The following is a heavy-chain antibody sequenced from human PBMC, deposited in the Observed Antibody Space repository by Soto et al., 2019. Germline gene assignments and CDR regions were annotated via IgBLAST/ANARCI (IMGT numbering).Heavy chain of an antibody. CDR1: GFTFSSYA. CDR3: ARVRFGELV. CDR2: IGVGGGDR. V-gene: IGHV3-23*01. D-gene: IGHD3-10*01. Sequence: EVQLLESGGGLVQPGGSLRLSCAASGFTFSSYAMSWVRQAPGKGLEWVSIIGVGGGDRYYPESVKGRFTISRDNSRDTLYLEMNSLRDEDTAVDYCARVRFGELVWGQGTLVTVSS. J-gene: IGHJ4*02.